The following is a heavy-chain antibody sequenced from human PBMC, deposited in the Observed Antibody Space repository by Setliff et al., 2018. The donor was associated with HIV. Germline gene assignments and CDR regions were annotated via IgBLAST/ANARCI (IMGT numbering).Heavy chain of an antibody. J-gene: IGHJ3*02. CDR3: ARVVLLEPLTPGGTFDI. CDR1: GASITTGGYY. V-gene: IGHV4-31*03. CDR2: ISYIGTT. Sequence: SETLSLTCSVSGASITTGGYYWSWIRQLPGKDLEWIAFISYIGTTFYNPSLKSRLTISRDPAKNQFPLKLSSVTAADTAVYYCARVVLLEPLTPGGTFDIWGQGTTVTVSS. D-gene: IGHD3-16*01.